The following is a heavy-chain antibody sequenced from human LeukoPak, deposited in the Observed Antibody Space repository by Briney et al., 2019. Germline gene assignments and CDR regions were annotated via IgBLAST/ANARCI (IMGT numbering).Heavy chain of an antibody. J-gene: IGHJ5*02. CDR3: ARWGAARENWFDP. CDR2: IYPGDSGT. Sequence: GESLKISCKGSGYSFTSYWIGWVRQMPGKGLEWMGIIYPGDSGTGYSPSFQGQVTISADKSISTAYLQWSSLKASDTAMYYCARWGAARENWFDPWGQGTLVTVSS. V-gene: IGHV5-51*01. D-gene: IGHD6-6*01. CDR1: GYSFTSYW.